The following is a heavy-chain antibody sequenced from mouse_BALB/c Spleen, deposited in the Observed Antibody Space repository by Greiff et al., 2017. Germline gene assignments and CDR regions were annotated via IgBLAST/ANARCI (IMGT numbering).Heavy chain of an antibody. V-gene: IGHV1-4*02. CDR3: ARSLYDYDGAY. Sequence: QVQLQQSAAELARPGASVKMSCKASGYTFTSYTMHWVKQRPGQGLEWIGYINPSSGYTEYNQKFKDKTTLTADKSSSTAYMQLSSLTSEDSAVYYCARSLYDYDGAYWGQGTLVTVSA. D-gene: IGHD2-4*01. J-gene: IGHJ3*01. CDR2: INPSSGYT. CDR1: GYTFTSYT.